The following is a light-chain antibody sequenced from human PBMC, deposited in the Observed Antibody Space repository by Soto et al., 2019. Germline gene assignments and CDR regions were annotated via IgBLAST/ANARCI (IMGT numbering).Light chain of an antibody. CDR1: QSVSSRY. Sequence: EIVFTPYPATLSFSPGERATLSCGASQSVSSRYLAWYQQKPGLAPRLLIYDASSRATGIPDRFSGSGSGTDFTLTISRLEPEDFAVYYCQQYGSSGTFGQGTKVDI. J-gene: IGKJ1*01. CDR3: QQYGSSGT. CDR2: DAS. V-gene: IGKV3D-20*01.